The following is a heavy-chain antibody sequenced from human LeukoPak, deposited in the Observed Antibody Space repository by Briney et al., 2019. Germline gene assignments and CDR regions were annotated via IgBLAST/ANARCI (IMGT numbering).Heavy chain of an antibody. CDR1: SGSISGSSYY. D-gene: IGHD6-19*01. CDR3: ARHKLGTVAGFYFDY. CDR2: IYYSGST. J-gene: IGHJ4*02. V-gene: IGHV4-39*01. Sequence: SETLSLTCTVSSGSISGSSYYWGWIRQPPGKGLECIGSIYYSGSTYYNPSLKSRVTISVDTSKNQFSLKLSSVTAAETAVYYCARHKLGTVAGFYFDYWGQGTLVTVSS.